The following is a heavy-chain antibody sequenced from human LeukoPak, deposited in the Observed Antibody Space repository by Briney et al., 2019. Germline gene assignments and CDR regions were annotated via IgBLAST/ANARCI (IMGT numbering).Heavy chain of an antibody. J-gene: IGHJ3*02. D-gene: IGHD1-26*01. CDR1: GFTFSSYA. V-gene: IGHV3-30*04. CDR2: ISYDGSNK. CDR3: ARPPYSGSRTRAFDI. Sequence: GGSLRLSCAASGFTFSSYAMHWVRQAPGKGLEWVAVISYDGSNKYYADSVKGRFTISRDNSKNTLYLQMNSLRAEDTAVYHCARPPYSGSRTRAFDIWGQGTMVTVSS.